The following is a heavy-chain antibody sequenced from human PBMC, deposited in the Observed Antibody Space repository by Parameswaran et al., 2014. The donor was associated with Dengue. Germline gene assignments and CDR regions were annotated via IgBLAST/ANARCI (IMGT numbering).Heavy chain of an antibody. CDR3: ATHPGAYCSRTSCYTGGYFDY. CDR2: IYYSGST. Sequence: WIRQPPGKGLEWIGSIYYSGSTYYNPSLESRVTISVDTSKNQFSLKLSSVTAADTAVYYCATHPGAYCSRTSCYTGGYFDYWGRGTLVTVSS. D-gene: IGHD2-2*02. J-gene: IGHJ4*02. V-gene: IGHV4-39*01.